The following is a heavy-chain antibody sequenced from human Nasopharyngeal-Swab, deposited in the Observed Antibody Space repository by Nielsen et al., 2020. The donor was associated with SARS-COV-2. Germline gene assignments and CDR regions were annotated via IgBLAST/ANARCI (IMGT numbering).Heavy chain of an antibody. J-gene: IGHJ4*02. Sequence: ASVKVSCKASGYTFTSYYMHWVRQAPGQGLEWMGIINPSGGSTSYAQKFQGRVTMTRDTSTSTVYMELSSLRSEATAVYYCARDLPYDFWSGEQGRGFDYWGQGTLVTVSS. D-gene: IGHD3-3*01. CDR3: ARDLPYDFWSGEQGRGFDY. CDR1: GYTFTSYY. CDR2: INPSGGST. V-gene: IGHV1-46*01.